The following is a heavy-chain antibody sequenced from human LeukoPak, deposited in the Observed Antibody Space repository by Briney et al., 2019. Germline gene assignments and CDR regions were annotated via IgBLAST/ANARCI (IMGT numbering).Heavy chain of an antibody. CDR3: ASYGSPDDAFDI. V-gene: IGHV3-30*04. CDR1: GYTLTELS. Sequence: SCKVSGYTLTELSMHWVRQAPGKGLEWVAVISYDGSNKYYADSVKGRFTISRDNSKNTLYLQMNSLRAEDTAVYYCASYGSPDDAFDIWGQGTMVTVSS. D-gene: IGHD4-17*01. CDR2: ISYDGSNK. J-gene: IGHJ3*02.